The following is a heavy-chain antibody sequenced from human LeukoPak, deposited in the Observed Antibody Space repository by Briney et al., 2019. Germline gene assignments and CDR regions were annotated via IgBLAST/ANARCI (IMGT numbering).Heavy chain of an antibody. CDR1: GGSISSGGYS. D-gene: IGHD4-17*01. CDR3: ARATTDNDAFDI. J-gene: IGHJ3*02. CDR2: IYHSGST. V-gene: IGHV4-30-2*01. Sequence: SQTLSLTCAVPGGSISSGGYSWSWIQQPPGKGLEWIGYIYHSGSTYYNPSLKSRVSISLDRSKNQFSLKLRSVTAADTAVYYCARATTDNDAFDIWGQGTMVTVSS.